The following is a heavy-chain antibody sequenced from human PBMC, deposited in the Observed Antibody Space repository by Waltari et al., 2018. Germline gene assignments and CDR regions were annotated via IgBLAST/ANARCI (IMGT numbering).Heavy chain of an antibody. V-gene: IGHV4-39*01. CDR1: GGSISSSSYY. CDR3: AGRVIAVAGTYFDY. Sequence: QVQLQESGPGLVKPSETLSLTCTVSGGSISSSSYYWGWIRQPPGKGLEWIGSIYYSGSTYYNPSLKSRVTISVDTSKNQFSLKLSSVTAADTAVYYCAGRVIAVAGTYFDYWGQGTLVTVSS. D-gene: IGHD6-19*01. J-gene: IGHJ4*02. CDR2: IYYSGST.